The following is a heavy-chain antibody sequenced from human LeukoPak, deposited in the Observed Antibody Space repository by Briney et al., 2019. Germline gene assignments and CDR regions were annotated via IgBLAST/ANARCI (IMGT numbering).Heavy chain of an antibody. CDR2: IYYSGST. D-gene: IGHD6-19*01. J-gene: IGHJ4*02. CDR1: GGSISRSSYY. Sequence: PLETLSLTCTVSGGSISRSSYYWGWIRQPPGKGLEWIGSIYYSGSTYYNPSLKSRVTISVDTSKNQFSLKLSSVTAADTAVYYCARVFGGWPTERIYFDYWGQGTLVTVSS. CDR3: ARVFGGWPTERIYFDY. V-gene: IGHV4-39*07.